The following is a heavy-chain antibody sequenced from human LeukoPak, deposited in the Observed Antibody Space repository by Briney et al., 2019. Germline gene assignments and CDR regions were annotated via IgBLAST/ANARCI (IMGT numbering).Heavy chain of an antibody. CDR1: GGSISGYY. Sequence: SETLSLTCTVSGGSISGYYWSWIRQPPGKGLEWIGYIYYSGNTNYNPSLKSRVTMSVDTSKNQFSLKLSSVTAADTAVYYCAREGYYDILTGYYTNWFDPWGQGTLVTVSS. D-gene: IGHD3-9*01. V-gene: IGHV4-59*01. CDR3: AREGYYDILTGYYTNWFDP. CDR2: IYYSGNT. J-gene: IGHJ5*02.